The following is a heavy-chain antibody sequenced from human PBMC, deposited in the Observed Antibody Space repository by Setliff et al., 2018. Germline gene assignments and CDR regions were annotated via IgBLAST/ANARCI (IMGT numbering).Heavy chain of an antibody. D-gene: IGHD3-3*01. V-gene: IGHV3-7*03. CDR3: ARIFLYGTSWYFDN. Sequence: GGSLRLSCTASGFTFNKHWMTWVRQAPGKGLEWVANIMQDGGAQYYLDSVKGRFTVSRDNSNNTLYLHMSSLRAEDTAVYFCARIFLYGTSWYFDNWGQGTLVTVSS. CDR1: GFTFNKHW. CDR2: IMQDGGAQ. J-gene: IGHJ4*02.